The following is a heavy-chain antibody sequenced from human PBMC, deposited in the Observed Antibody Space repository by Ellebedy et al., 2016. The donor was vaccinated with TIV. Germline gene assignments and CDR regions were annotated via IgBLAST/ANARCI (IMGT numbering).Heavy chain of an antibody. Sequence: SETLSLXXTVSGGSISSYYWSWIRQPPGKGLEWIGYIYYSGSTNYNPSLKSRVTISVDTSKNQFSLKLSSVTAADTAVYYCARTATDGSEYFQHWGQGTLVTVSS. V-gene: IGHV4-59*01. D-gene: IGHD1-26*01. J-gene: IGHJ1*01. CDR3: ARTATDGSEYFQH. CDR1: GGSISSYY. CDR2: IYYSGST.